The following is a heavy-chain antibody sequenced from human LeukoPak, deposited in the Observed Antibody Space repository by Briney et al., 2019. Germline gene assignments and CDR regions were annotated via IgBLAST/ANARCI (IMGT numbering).Heavy chain of an antibody. D-gene: IGHD2-21*02. J-gene: IGHJ3*02. CDR1: GFTFGDYA. Sequence: PGGPLRLSCTASGFTFGDYAMSWFRQAPGKGLEWVGRIKSKTDGGTTDYAAPVKGRFTISRDDSKNTLYLQMNSLKTEDTAVYYCTTRYCGGDCRDAFDIWGQGTMVTVSS. CDR2: IKSKTDGGTT. CDR3: TTRYCGGDCRDAFDI. V-gene: IGHV3-15*01.